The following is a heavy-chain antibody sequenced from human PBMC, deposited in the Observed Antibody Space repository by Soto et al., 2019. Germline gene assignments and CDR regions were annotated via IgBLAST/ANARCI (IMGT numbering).Heavy chain of an antibody. CDR1: GGSISSGGYY. V-gene: IGHV4-31*03. J-gene: IGHJ4*02. Sequence: SETLSLTCTVSGGSISSGGYYWSWIRQHPGKGLEWIGNIYYSGSTYYNPSLKSRTTISVDTSKNQFSLQVSSVTAADTAVYYCAKNLPRTGRFDYWGQGTVVTVSS. CDR2: IYYSGST. CDR3: AKNLPRTGRFDY.